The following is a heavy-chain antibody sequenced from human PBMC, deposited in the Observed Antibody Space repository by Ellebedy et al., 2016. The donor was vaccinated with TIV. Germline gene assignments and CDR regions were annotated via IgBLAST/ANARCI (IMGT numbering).Heavy chain of an antibody. CDR3: ARGRGWYPYFDY. J-gene: IGHJ4*02. D-gene: IGHD6-19*01. Sequence: PGGSLRLSCAASGLAFSTYWMSWVRQAPGKGLEWVANLKQEGTEKNYVDSVKGRFTISRDNAKNSVYLQMNSLRAEDTAVYYCARGRGWYPYFDYWGQGTLVTVSS. V-gene: IGHV3-7*01. CDR1: GLAFSTYW. CDR2: LKQEGTEK.